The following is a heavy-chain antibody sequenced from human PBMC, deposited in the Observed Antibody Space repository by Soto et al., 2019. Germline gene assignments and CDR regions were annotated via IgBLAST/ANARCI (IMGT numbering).Heavy chain of an antibody. Sequence: ASVKVSCKTSGYTFTGHYIHWVRQAPQQGPEWMGEIGPESGATRYAEKFRGRVTMTMDTSITTVHMELRNLSPDDTAVYYCGRGRSGQIVIFHWGQGTPVTVSS. J-gene: IGHJ4*02. CDR3: GRGRSGQIVIFH. CDR1: GYTFTGHY. D-gene: IGHD1-26*01. V-gene: IGHV1-2*02. CDR2: IGPESGAT.